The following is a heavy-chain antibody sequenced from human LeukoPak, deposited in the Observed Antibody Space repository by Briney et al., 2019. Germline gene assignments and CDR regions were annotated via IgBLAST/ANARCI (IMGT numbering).Heavy chain of an antibody. V-gene: IGHV3-33*06. CDR3: AKDSFGSLSWFDP. J-gene: IGHJ5*02. CDR1: GFTFSSYG. D-gene: IGHD1-26*01. Sequence: GGSLRLSCAASGFTFSSYGMHWVRQAPGKGLEWVAVIWDDGSNKYYADSVKGRFTISRDNSKNTLYLQMNSLRAEDTAVYYCAKDSFGSLSWFDPWGQGTLVTVSS. CDR2: IWDDGSNK.